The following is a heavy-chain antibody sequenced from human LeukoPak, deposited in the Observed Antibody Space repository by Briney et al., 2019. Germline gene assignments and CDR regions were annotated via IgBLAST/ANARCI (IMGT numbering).Heavy chain of an antibody. Sequence: SETLSLTCTVSGGSISTYYWSWIRQPPGKTLEWIGYIYYTGNTNYNPSLKSRVTISVDTSKNLFSLKLSSVTAADTAVYYCARVGEGAFDIRGQGTMVTVSS. J-gene: IGHJ3*02. CDR3: ARVGEGAFDI. CDR2: IYYTGNT. D-gene: IGHD3-16*01. CDR1: GGSISTYY. V-gene: IGHV4-59*01.